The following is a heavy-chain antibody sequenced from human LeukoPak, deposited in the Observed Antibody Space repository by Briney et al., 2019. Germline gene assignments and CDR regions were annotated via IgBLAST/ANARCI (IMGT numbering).Heavy chain of an antibody. CDR3: AKAWVFGVVTYYFDY. Sequence: GGSLRLSCTASGFTFSSYTMTWVRQAPGKGLKWVSTITTGDGNTYYADSVKGRFTISRDNSKNTLYLQMNSLRAEDTAVYYCAKAWVFGVVTYYFDYWGQGTLVTVSS. V-gene: IGHV3-23*01. CDR2: ITTGDGNT. CDR1: GFTFSSYT. J-gene: IGHJ4*02. D-gene: IGHD3-3*01.